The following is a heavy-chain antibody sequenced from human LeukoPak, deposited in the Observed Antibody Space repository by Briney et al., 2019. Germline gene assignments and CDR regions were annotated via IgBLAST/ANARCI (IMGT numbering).Heavy chain of an antibody. CDR3: ARGTYYMDV. D-gene: IGHD1-7*01. J-gene: IGHJ6*03. CDR2: ISAYNGNT. V-gene: IGHV1-18*01. CDR1: GYTFTSYG. Sequence: ASVKVSRKASGYTFTSYGISWVRQAPGQGLEWMGWISAYNGNTNYAQKLQGRVTMTRDMSTSTDYMELSRLRSDDTAVYYCARGTYYMDVWGKGTTVTVSS.